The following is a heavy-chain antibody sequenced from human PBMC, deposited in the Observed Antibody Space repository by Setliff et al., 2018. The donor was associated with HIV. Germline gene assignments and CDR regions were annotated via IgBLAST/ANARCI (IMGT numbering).Heavy chain of an antibody. CDR1: GYTFSRFG. J-gene: IGHJ5*02. D-gene: IGHD3-10*01. CDR3: ATYADRESNRFDP. Sequence: ASVKVSCKASGYTFSRFGITWVRQAPGQGLEWMGWISVYNGNRDYALNFQGRVTLTTDTSASTAYMELTSLRSDDTAVYYCATYADRESNRFDPWGQGILVTVSS. CDR2: ISVYNGNR. V-gene: IGHV1-18*01.